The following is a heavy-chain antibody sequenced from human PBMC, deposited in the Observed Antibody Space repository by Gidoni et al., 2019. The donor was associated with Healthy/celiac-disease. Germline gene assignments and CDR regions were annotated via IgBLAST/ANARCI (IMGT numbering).Heavy chain of an antibody. D-gene: IGHD3-16*02. CDR2: IKQDGSEK. V-gene: IGHV3-7*01. CDR1: GFTFSSYW. J-gene: IGHJ3*02. Sequence: EVQLVESGGGLVQPGGSLRLSCAASGFTFSSYWMSWVRQAPGKGLEWVANIKQDGSEKYYVDSVKGRFTISRDNAKNSLYLQMNSLRAEDTAVYYCARDPRNYDYVWGSYRLDAFDIWGQGTMVTVSS. CDR3: ARDPRNYDYVWGSYRLDAFDI.